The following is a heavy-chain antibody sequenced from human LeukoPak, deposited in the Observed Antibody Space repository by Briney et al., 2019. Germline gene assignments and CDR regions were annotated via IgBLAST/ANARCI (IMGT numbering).Heavy chain of an antibody. CDR2: ISYNGRTQ. CDR1: GFTFGNFG. D-gene: IGHD5-24*01. CDR3: AREEMATIIY. J-gene: IGHJ4*02. V-gene: IGHV3-30*05. Sequence: GSLRLSCAASGFTFGNFGIHWVRQAPGRGLEWVAVISYNGRTQYYADSVKGRFTISRDNSKNTLYLQMNSLRAEDTAVYYCAREEMATIIYWGQGTLVTVSS.